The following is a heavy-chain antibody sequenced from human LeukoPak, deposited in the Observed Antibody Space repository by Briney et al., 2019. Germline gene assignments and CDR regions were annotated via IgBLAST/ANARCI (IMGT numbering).Heavy chain of an antibody. J-gene: IGHJ3*02. CDR1: GYSFTSYW. CDR3: ASTISGCSGGSCYDAFDI. Sequence: GESLQISCKGSGYSFTSYWIGWVRQMPGKGLEGMGIIYPGDSDTRYSPSFQGQVTISADKSISTAYLQWSSLKASDTAIYYCASTISGCSGGSCYDAFDIWGQGTMVTVSS. D-gene: IGHD2-15*01. V-gene: IGHV5-51*01. CDR2: IYPGDSDT.